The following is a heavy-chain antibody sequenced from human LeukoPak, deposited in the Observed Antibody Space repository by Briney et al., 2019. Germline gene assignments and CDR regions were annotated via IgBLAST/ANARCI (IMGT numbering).Heavy chain of an antibody. CDR1: GYTFTGYY. D-gene: IGHD3-10*01. Sequence: ASVKVSCKASGYTFTGYYMHWVRQAPGQGLEWMGWINPNSGGTNYAQKFQGRVTMTRDTFISTAYMELSRLRSDDTAVYYCARGDFRGLGGSGSYYYYYYMDVWGKGTTVTISS. J-gene: IGHJ6*03. V-gene: IGHV1-2*02. CDR3: ARGDFRGLGGSGSYYYYYYMDV. CDR2: INPNSGGT.